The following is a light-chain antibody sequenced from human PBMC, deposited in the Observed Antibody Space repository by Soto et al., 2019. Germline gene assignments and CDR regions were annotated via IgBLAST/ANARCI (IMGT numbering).Light chain of an antibody. CDR2: GAS. CDR1: QSVSSSY. Sequence: ENMLTQSPGTLSLSPGERATLSCRDSQSVSSSYLTWYQQKPGQAPRLLIYGASSTATDIPDRFSGSGSGTDFTLIISTLEHEDFAVYYCQQYDSSPVTFGQGTKLEIK. V-gene: IGKV3-20*01. CDR3: QQYDSSPVT. J-gene: IGKJ2*01.